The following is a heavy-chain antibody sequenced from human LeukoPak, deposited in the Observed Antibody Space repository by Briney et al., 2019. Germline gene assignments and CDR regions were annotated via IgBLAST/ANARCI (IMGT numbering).Heavy chain of an antibody. V-gene: IGHV3-7*01. CDR2: IKQDGSEK. Sequence: GGSLGLSCAASGFTFSSYWMSLVRQAPGKGLEWVANIKQDGSEKYYVDSVKGRFTISRDNAKNSLYLQMNSLRAEDTAVYYCARDLGIAAAGMGWFDPWGQGTLVTVSS. J-gene: IGHJ5*02. CDR1: GFTFSSYW. CDR3: ARDLGIAAAGMGWFDP. D-gene: IGHD6-13*01.